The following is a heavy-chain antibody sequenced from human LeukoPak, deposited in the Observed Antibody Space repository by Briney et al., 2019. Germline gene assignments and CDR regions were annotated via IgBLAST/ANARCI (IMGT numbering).Heavy chain of an antibody. CDR3: ATIKRGNIFGYFDF. J-gene: IGHJ4*02. CDR2: MLDTVTT. CDR1: GASMNTHS. D-gene: IGHD5-18*01. Sequence: PSETMSLTCAVYGASMNTHSRSWIRQPPGEGLEWIGCMLDTVTTKDNPSLKSRFTLSADTSKNQFSLRLTSVTAADTAVYYCATIKRGNIFGYFDFWGQGIPVTVSS. V-gene: IGHV4-59*11.